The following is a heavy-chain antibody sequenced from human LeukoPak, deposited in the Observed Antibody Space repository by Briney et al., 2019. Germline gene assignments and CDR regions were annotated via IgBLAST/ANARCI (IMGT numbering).Heavy chain of an antibody. J-gene: IGHJ4*02. V-gene: IGHV3-7*04. CDR3: ARGSSGWYGLFDY. D-gene: IGHD6-19*01. Sequence: SGGSLRLSCAASGFTFSSYWMNWVRQAPGKGLEWVANIKQDGSEKYYVDSVKGRFTISRDNAKNSLLLQMNSLRAEDTAVYYCARGSSGWYGLFDYWGQGTLVTVSS. CDR1: GFTFSSYW. CDR2: IKQDGSEK.